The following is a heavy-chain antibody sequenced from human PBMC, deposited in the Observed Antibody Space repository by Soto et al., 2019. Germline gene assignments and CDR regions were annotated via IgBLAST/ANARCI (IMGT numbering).Heavy chain of an antibody. J-gene: IGHJ4*02. D-gene: IGHD3-22*01. CDR3: TSYDSSGSPLDY. V-gene: IGHV3-15*01. Sequence: LRLSCAASGFTFSNAWMSWVRQAPGKGLEWVGRIKSKTDGGTTDYAAPVKGRFSISRDDSKNTLYLQMNSLKTEDTAVYYCTSYDSSGSPLDYWGQGTQVTVSS. CDR1: GFTFSNAW. CDR2: IKSKTDGGTT.